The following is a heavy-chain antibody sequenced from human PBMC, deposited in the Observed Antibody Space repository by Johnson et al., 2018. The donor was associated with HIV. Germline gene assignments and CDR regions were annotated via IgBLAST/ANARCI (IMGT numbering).Heavy chain of an antibody. CDR3: ARDLDTAMVTCAFDI. V-gene: IGHV3-23*04. CDR2: ISGSGGST. CDR1: GFTVSSNE. J-gene: IGHJ3*02. Sequence: VQLVESRGVLVQPGGSLRLSCAASGFTVSSNEMNWVRQAPGKGLEWVSAISGSGGSTYYADSVKGRFTISRDNSKNTLYLQMNSLRAEDTDVYYCARDLDTAMVTCAFDIWGQGTMVTVSS. D-gene: IGHD5-18*01.